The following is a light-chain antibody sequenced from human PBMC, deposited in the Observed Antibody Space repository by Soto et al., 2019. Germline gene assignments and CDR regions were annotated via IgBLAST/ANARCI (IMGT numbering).Light chain of an antibody. Sequence: EIVLTQSPGTLSLSPGERATLSCRASQTLSNSFIAWYQQKPGQAPRLLIYGASTGATGIPVRFSGSGSGTEFTLTISRLEPEDFAVYYCQQYGSSPGTFGQGTKVDIK. CDR1: QTLSNSF. J-gene: IGKJ1*01. V-gene: IGKV3-20*01. CDR2: GAS. CDR3: QQYGSSPGT.